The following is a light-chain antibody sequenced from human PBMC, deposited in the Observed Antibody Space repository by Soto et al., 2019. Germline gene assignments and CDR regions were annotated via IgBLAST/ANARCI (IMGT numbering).Light chain of an antibody. CDR3: SSYTISSPVV. CDR1: SSDVGSYNNR. V-gene: IGLV2-18*02. J-gene: IGLJ3*02. Sequence: QSVLTQPPSVSGSPGQSVTISCTGTSSDVGSYNNRVSWYQQPPGTAPKLMIYEVSNRPSGVPDRFSGSKSGNTASLTISRLQPEDEADYYCSSYTISSPVVFGGGTKLTVL. CDR2: EVS.